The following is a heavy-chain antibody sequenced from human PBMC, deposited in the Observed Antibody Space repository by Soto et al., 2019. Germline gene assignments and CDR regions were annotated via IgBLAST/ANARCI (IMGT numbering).Heavy chain of an antibody. V-gene: IGHV4-59*01. J-gene: IGHJ4*02. CDR3: ARVSPRTYSDY. Sequence: PSETLSLTCTVSGGSISSYDWSWIRQPPGKGLEWIGYIYYSGSTNYNPSLKSRVTISVDTSKNQFSLKLSSVTAADTAVYYCARVSPRTYSDYWGQGPLVTLSS. CDR2: IYYSGST. CDR1: GGSISSYD.